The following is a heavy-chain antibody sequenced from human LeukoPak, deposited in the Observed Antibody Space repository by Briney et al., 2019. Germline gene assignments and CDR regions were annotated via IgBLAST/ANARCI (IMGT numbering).Heavy chain of an antibody. J-gene: IGHJ6*03. CDR2: IKQDGSEK. CDR1: GFTFSSYW. CDR3: ARDQSGIVAVPAAIDAYYYYYMDI. V-gene: IGHV3-7*01. D-gene: IGHD2-2*01. Sequence: GGFLRLSCAASGFTFSSYWMSWVRQAPGKGLEWVANIKQDGSEKYYVDSVKGRFTISRDNAKNSLYLQMNSLRAEDTAVYYCARDQSGIVAVPAAIDAYYYYYMDIWGKGTTVTVSS.